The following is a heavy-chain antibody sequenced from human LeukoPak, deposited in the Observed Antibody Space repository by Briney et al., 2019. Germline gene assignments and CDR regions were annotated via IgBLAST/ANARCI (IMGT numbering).Heavy chain of an antibody. J-gene: IGHJ5*02. CDR1: GFSFSDYY. D-gene: IGHD7-27*01. CDR3: IRLWGRS. CDR2: IKSKTDGGTT. V-gene: IGHV3-15*01. Sequence: GSLRLSCAASGFSFSDYYMSWVRQAPGKGLEWVGRIKSKTDGGTTDYAAPVKGRFTISRDDSKNTLYLQMNSLKTEDTAVYYCIRLWGRSWGQGTLVTVTS.